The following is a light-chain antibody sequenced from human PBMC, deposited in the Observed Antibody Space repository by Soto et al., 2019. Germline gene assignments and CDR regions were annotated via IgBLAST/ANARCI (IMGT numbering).Light chain of an antibody. CDR1: SSDVGGYNY. Sequence: QCALTQPASVSGSPGQSVTISCTGTSSDVGGYNYVSWYQQHPGRAPKVIIYDVRNRPSGVSDRFSGSKSGNTASLTISGLQAEDEADYYCSSYTTRNTLVFGGGTKLTVL. CDR3: SSYTTRNTLV. J-gene: IGLJ2*01. V-gene: IGLV2-14*03. CDR2: DVR.